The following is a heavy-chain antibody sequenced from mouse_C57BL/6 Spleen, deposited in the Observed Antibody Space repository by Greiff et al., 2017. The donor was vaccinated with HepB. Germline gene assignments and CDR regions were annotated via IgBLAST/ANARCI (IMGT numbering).Heavy chain of an antibody. J-gene: IGHJ4*01. CDR1: GFSFNTYA. CDR3: VRHDYYGSSYAMDY. CDR2: IRSKSNNYAT. Sequence: EVMLVESGGGLVQPKGSLKLSCAASGFSFNTYAMNWVRQAPGKGLEWVARIRSKSNNYATYYADSVKDRFTISRDDSESMLYLQKNNLKTEDTAMYYCVRHDYYGSSYAMDYWGQGTSVTVSS. D-gene: IGHD1-1*01. V-gene: IGHV10-1*01.